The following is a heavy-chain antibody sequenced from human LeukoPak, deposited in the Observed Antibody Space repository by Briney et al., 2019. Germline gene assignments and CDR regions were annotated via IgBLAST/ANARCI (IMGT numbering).Heavy chain of an antibody. J-gene: IGHJ4*02. V-gene: IGHV3-30*03. CDR3: ARAGVGAIYYFDY. CDR1: GFTFSSYG. D-gene: IGHD1-26*01. Sequence: LPGGSLRLSCAASGFTFSSYGMHWVRQAPGKGLEWVAVISYDGSNKYYADSVRGRFTISRDNSKNTLYLQMKSLRVEDTAVYYCARAGVGAIYYFDYWGQGTLVTVSS. CDR2: ISYDGSNK.